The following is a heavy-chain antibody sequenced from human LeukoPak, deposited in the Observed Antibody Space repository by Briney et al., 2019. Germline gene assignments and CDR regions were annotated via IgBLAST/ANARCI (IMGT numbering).Heavy chain of an antibody. CDR2: ISYDGSNK. J-gene: IGHJ3*02. V-gene: IGHV3-30*18. CDR3: AKDREPMVRDGAFDI. D-gene: IGHD3-10*02. CDR1: GFTFSNYG. Sequence: GGSLRLSCAASGFTFSNYGIHWVRQAPGKGLEWVAVISYDGSNKYYADSVKGRFTISRDNSKNTLYLQMNSLRAEDTAVYYCAKDREPMVRDGAFDIWGQGTMVSVSS.